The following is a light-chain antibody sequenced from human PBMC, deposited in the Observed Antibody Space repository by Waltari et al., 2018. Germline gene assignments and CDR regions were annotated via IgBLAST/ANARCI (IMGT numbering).Light chain of an antibody. Sequence: ETVMTQSPATLSVSPGERATLSCRASQSVSNNLAWYQQKPGQAPRLLLYGASTRATGIPARFSGTGSGTEFTLTIDSLQAEDFAVYYCQQYSNWPPITFGQGTRLEIK. CDR2: GAS. CDR1: QSVSNN. V-gene: IGKV3-15*01. CDR3: QQYSNWPPIT. J-gene: IGKJ5*01.